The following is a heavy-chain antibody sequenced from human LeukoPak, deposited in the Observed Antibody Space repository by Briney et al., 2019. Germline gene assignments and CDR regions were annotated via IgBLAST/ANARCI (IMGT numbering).Heavy chain of an antibody. Sequence: GALRLSCAASGFTFSSYGMHWVRQAPGKGLEWVAFIRCDGSNKYYADSVKGRFTISRDNSKNTLYLQMSSLRAEDTAVYYCAKDRYSSGWYYFDYWGQGTLVTVSS. V-gene: IGHV3-30*02. CDR1: GFTFSSYG. J-gene: IGHJ4*02. CDR2: IRCDGSNK. CDR3: AKDRYSSGWYYFDY. D-gene: IGHD6-19*01.